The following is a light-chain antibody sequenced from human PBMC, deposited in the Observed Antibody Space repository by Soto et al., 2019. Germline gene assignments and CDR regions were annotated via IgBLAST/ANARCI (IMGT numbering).Light chain of an antibody. V-gene: IGKV3-20*01. CDR1: QSVSSSY. Sequence: EIVLTQSPGTLSLSPGERATLSCRASQSVSSSYLAWYQQKPGQAPRLLIYGASSRATGIPDRFSGSGSGTDFTLTISRLEPEDFAVYYGQQYGNSPPWTFGQGTKVDIK. CDR3: QQYGNSPPWT. CDR2: GAS. J-gene: IGKJ1*01.